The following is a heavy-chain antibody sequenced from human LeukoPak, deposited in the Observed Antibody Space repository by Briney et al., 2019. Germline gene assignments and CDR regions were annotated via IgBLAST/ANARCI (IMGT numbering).Heavy chain of an antibody. D-gene: IGHD1-26*01. V-gene: IGHV1-18*01. Sequence: ASVKVSCKASGYTFTSYGISWVRQAPGQGLEWMGWISAYNGNTNYAQKLQDRGTMTTDTSTSTAYMELRSLRSDDTAVYYCALSGSYAPFDYWGQGTLVTVSS. CDR1: GYTFTSYG. CDR2: ISAYNGNT. CDR3: ALSGSYAPFDY. J-gene: IGHJ4*02.